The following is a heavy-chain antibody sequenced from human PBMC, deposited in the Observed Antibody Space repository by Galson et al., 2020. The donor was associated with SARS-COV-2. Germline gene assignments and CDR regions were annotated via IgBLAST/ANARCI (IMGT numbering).Heavy chain of an antibody. CDR1: GGSFSGYY. CDR3: ARGPSFSRIAAAGPPKNNWFDP. D-gene: IGHD6-13*01. Sequence: SQASETLSLTCAVYGGSFSGYYWSWIRQPPGKGLEWIGEINHSGSTNYNPSLKSRVTISVDTSKNQFSLKLSSVTAADTAVYYCARGPSFSRIAAAGPPKNNWFDPWGQGTLVTVSS. J-gene: IGHJ5*02. V-gene: IGHV4-34*01. CDR2: INHSGST.